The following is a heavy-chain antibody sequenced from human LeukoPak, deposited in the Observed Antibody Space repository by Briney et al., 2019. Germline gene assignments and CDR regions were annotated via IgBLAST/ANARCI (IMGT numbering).Heavy chain of an antibody. CDR2: INHRGST. CDR1: GGSFSGYY. V-gene: IGHV4-34*01. Sequence: PSETLSLTCGVDGGSFSGYYWSWIRQPPGKGLEWIGEINHRGSTNYYPSLKSRVIISVDTSKNDFSLRLSSVTAADTAVYYCVREAPGDRTLYWGQGTLVTVSS. D-gene: IGHD7-27*01. J-gene: IGHJ4*02. CDR3: VREAPGDRTLY.